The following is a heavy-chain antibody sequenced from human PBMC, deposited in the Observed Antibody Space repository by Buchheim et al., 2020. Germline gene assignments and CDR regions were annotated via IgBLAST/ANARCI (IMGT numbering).Heavy chain of an antibody. CDR3: ARGKGTGSYYHD. D-gene: IGHD1-26*01. J-gene: IGHJ4*02. Sequence: QVQLQQWGAGLLKPSETLSLTCAVYGGSFSGYYWSWIRQPPGKGLEWIGEISRGGDTDNNPSLKSRVTISVDTSKNQFSLRLTSVTAVDAAVYYCARGKGTGSYYHDWGQGTL. CDR2: ISRGGDT. V-gene: IGHV4-34*01. CDR1: GGSFSGYY.